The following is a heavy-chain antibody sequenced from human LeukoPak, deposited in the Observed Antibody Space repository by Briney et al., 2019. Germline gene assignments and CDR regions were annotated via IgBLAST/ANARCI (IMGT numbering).Heavy chain of an antibody. V-gene: IGHV1-46*01. CDR3: VRVPSLVRGIIMFDY. Sequence: ASVKVSCKASGYSFTSYYIHWVRQAPGQGLEWMGIINPSAGSTSYAHNFQGRVTMTRDMSTSTLYMEVSSLRSEDTAVYYCVRVPSLVRGIIMFDYWGQGTLVTVSS. D-gene: IGHD3-10*01. CDR2: INPSAGST. J-gene: IGHJ4*02. CDR1: GYSFTSYY.